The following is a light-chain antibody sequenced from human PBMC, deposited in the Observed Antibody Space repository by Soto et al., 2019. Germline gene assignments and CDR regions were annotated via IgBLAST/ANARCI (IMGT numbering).Light chain of an antibody. CDR2: GAA. Sequence: EIALTQSPGTLSLSPGERATLSCRASQSVSSNLAWYQHKPGQGPRLLIYGAASRATGIPDRFSGCGSGTDFTLTSSRPEPEDFAVYYCQQYGSSPGTFGGGTKVEIK. CDR3: QQYGSSPGT. V-gene: IGKV3-20*01. J-gene: IGKJ4*01. CDR1: QSVSSN.